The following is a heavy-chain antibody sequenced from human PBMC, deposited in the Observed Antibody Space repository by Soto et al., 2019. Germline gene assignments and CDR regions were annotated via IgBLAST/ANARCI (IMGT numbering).Heavy chain of an antibody. CDR1: GGSISSGGYY. CDR2: IYYSGST. CDR3: AREYYYDSSGGRRNYWYFAL. Sequence: QVQLQESGPGLVKPSQTLSLTCTVSGGSISSGGYYWSWIRQHPGKGLEWIGYIYYSGSTYYNPSLKSRVTISVDTSKNQFCLKLSSVTAADTAVYYCAREYYYDSSGGRRNYWYFALWGRGTLVTVSS. J-gene: IGHJ2*01. D-gene: IGHD3-22*01. V-gene: IGHV4-31*03.